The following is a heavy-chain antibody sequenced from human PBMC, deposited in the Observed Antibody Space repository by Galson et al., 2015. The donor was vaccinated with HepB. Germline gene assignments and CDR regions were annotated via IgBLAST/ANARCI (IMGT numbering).Heavy chain of an antibody. V-gene: IGHV7-4-1*02. CDR2: INTNTGNP. CDR1: GYTFTSYA. CDR3: ARDGHDILTGYYSRYYYYYYMDV. D-gene: IGHD3-9*01. Sequence: SVKVSCKASGYTFTSYAMNWVRQAPGQGLEWMGWINTNTGNPTYAQGFTGRFVFSLDTSVSTAYLQISSLKAEDTAVYYCARDGHDILTGYYSRYYYYYYMDVRGKGTTVTVSS. J-gene: IGHJ6*03.